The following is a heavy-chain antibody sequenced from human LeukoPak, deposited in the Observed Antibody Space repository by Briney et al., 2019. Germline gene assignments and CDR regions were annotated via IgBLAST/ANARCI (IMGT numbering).Heavy chain of an antibody. CDR2: ISSGSSTM. J-gene: IGHJ4*02. CDR1: GFTFSSYS. CDR3: ARDPSGSGWSLNN. V-gene: IGHV3-48*01. D-gene: IGHD6-19*01. Sequence: GGSLRLSCAASGFTFSSYSMNWVRQAPGKGLEWVSYISSGSSTMYYADSVKGRFTISRDNAKNSLYLQMNSLRAEDTAVYYCARDPSGSGWSLNNWGQGTLVTVSS.